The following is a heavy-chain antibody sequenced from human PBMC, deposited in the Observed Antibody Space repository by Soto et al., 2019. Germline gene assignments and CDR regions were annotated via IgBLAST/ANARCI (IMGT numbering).Heavy chain of an antibody. J-gene: IGHJ4*02. D-gene: IGHD3-22*01. CDR2: ISGSGGST. CDR3: AKGVGFGSSGHFDY. Sequence: PGGSLRLSCAASGFPFSNYALTWVCQAPGKGLEWVSAISGSGGSTYYADSVKGRFSISRDNSKNTVYLQMNSLRAEDTAVYYCAKGVGFGSSGHFDYWGQGTQVTVSS. CDR1: GFPFSNYA. V-gene: IGHV3-23*01.